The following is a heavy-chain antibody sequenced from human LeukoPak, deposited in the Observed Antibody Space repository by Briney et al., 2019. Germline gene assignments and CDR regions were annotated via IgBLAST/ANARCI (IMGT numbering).Heavy chain of an antibody. CDR2: IYYSGST. D-gene: IGHD2/OR15-2a*01. CDR3: ARRRTDSMASDY. Sequence: SETLSLTCTVSGGSISSYYWSWIRQPPGKGLEWIGYIYYSGSTNYNPSLKSRVTISVDTSKNQFSLKLSSVTAADTAVYYCARRRTDSMASDYWGQGTLVTVSS. V-gene: IGHV4-59*08. J-gene: IGHJ4*02. CDR1: GGSISSYY.